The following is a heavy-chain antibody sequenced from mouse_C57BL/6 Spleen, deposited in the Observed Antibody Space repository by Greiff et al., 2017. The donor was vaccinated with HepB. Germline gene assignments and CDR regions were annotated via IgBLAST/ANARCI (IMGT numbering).Heavy chain of an antibody. D-gene: IGHD2-3*01. V-gene: IGHV5-12*01. CDR1: GFTFSDYY. CDR3: ARQGGLLRDYAMDY. CDR2: ISNGGGST. J-gene: IGHJ4*01. Sequence: EVQLVESGGGLVQPGGSLKLSCAASGFTFSDYYMYWVRQTPEKRLEWVAYISNGGGSTYYPDTVKGRFTISRDNAKNTLYLQMSRLKSEDTAMYYCARQGGLLRDYAMDYWGQGTSVTVSS.